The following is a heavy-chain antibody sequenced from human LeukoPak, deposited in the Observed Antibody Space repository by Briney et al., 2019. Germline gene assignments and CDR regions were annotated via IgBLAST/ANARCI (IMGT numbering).Heavy chain of an antibody. D-gene: IGHD3-16*01. J-gene: IGHJ4*02. CDR1: GGSFSGYY. V-gene: IGHV4-34*01. CDR2: INHSGST. CDR3: ARGCIPSWGRHYYFDY. Sequence: SETLSLTCAVYGGSFSGYYWSWIRQPPGNGLEWIGEINHSGSTNYNPSLKSRVTISVDTSKNQFSLKLSSVTAADTAVHYCARGCIPSWGRHYYFDYWGQGTLVTVSS.